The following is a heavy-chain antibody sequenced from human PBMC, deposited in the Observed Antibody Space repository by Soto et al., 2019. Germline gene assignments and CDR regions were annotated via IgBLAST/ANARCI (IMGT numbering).Heavy chain of an antibody. J-gene: IGHJ4*02. CDR1: GFTFGSYA. D-gene: IGHD1-1*01. Sequence: LRLSCAASGFTFGSYAMNWVRQAPGKGLEWVSVITISGSGTNYADSVKGRFTISRDNFKNTLFLQMNSLRAEDTAVYYCAKETPGTLDYWGQGILVTVSS. CDR3: AKETPGTLDY. CDR2: ITISGSGT. V-gene: IGHV3-23*01.